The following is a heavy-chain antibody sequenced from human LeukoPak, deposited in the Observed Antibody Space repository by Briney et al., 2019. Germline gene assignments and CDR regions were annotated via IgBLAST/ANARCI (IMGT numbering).Heavy chain of an antibody. V-gene: IGHV3-74*01. Sequence: GGSLRLSCAASGFTFSSYWMHWVRQPPGTGLVGVARTNSDGNSTRYADTVQGRFTISRDNAKNTLYLQMNSLRAEDTAVYYCARNHQADYWGQGILVTVSS. CDR3: ARNHQADY. CDR2: TNSDGNST. J-gene: IGHJ4*02. D-gene: IGHD2-2*01. CDR1: GFTFSSYW.